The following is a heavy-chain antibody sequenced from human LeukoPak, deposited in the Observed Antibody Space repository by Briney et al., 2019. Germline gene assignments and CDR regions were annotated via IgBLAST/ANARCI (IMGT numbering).Heavy chain of an antibody. Sequence: GGSLRLSCAASGFTVSSNYMSWVRQAPGKGLEWVSVIFSGGSTYYADSVKGRFTISRDNSKNTLFLQMNSLRAEDTAVYYCASGGPYSSGWYAYWGQGTLVTVSS. D-gene: IGHD6-19*01. CDR2: IFSGGST. V-gene: IGHV3-53*01. J-gene: IGHJ4*02. CDR1: GFTVSSNY. CDR3: ASGGPYSSGWYAY.